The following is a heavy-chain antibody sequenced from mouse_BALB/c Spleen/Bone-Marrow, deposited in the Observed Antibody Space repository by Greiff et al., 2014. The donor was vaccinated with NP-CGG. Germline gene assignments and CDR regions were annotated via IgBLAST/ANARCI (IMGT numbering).Heavy chain of an antibody. V-gene: IGHV3-6*02. CDR1: GYSITSGYY. J-gene: IGHJ3*01. CDR2: ISYDGSN. Sequence: VQLQQPGPGLVKPSQSLSLTCSVTGYSITSGYYWDWVRQFPGNKLEWMGYISYDGSNNYNPSLKNRISITRDTSKNQFFLKLNSVTTEDTATYYCAMRLLTSWGQGTLVTVSA. D-gene: IGHD2-3*01. CDR3: AMRLLTS.